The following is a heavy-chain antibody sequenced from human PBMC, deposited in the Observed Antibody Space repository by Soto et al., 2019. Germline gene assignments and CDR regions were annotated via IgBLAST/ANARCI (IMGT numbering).Heavy chain of an antibody. J-gene: IGHJ5*02. CDR2: IYHSGST. CDR1: CGSISSSNW. D-gene: IGHD3-22*01. V-gene: IGHV4-4*02. Sequence: SETLSLTCAVSCGSISSSNWWSWVRQPPGKGLEWIGEIYHSGSTNYNPSLKSQVTISVDKSKNQFSLKLSSVTAADTAVYYCARVPELNYYDSRVNWFDPWGQGTLVTVSS. CDR3: ARVPELNYYDSRVNWFDP.